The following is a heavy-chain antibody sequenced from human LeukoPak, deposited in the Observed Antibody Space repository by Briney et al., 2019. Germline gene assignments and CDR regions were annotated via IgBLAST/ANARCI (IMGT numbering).Heavy chain of an antibody. V-gene: IGHV4-4*07. CDR3: ARDSGTTGEVKFDP. J-gene: IGHJ5*02. CDR2: IYTSGST. D-gene: IGHD3-10*01. Sequence: SETLSLTCTVSGGSISSYYWSWIRQPAGKGLERIGRIYTSGSTNYNPSLKSRVTMSVDTSKNQFSLELSSVTAADTAVYYCARDSGTTGEVKFDPWGQGTLVTVSS. CDR1: GGSISSYY.